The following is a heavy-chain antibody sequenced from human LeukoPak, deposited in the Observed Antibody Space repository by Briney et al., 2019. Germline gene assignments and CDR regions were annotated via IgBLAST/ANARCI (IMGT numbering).Heavy chain of an antibody. V-gene: IGHV3-64*05. D-gene: IGHD2-15*01. J-gene: IGHJ4*02. Sequence: GESLRLSCSASGFTFSNYAMHWVRQAPGKGLEYVSGISRKGGSTYHADPVKGRFTISRDNSKNTLYIQMNSLRAEDTAVYYCVKGPCSGGSCYLEYWGQGTLVTVSS. CDR2: ISRKGGST. CDR1: GFTFSNYA. CDR3: VKGPCSGGSCYLEY.